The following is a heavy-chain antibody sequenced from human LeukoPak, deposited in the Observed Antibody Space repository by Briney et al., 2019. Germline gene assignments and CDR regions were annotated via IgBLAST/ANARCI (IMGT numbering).Heavy chain of an antibody. J-gene: IGHJ4*02. Sequence: GESLRLSCAASGFTFSNCWMSWGRQAPGKGLEWVGRIKSKSERGTTDYAAPVKGRFTISRDGSTNTVYLHMNSLKTEDAAVYFCTSNLYCSTSSCYTLDNWGQGTLVAVSP. CDR3: TSNLYCSTSSCYTLDN. D-gene: IGHD2-2*02. CDR1: GFTFSNCW. CDR2: IKSKSERGTT. V-gene: IGHV3-15*01.